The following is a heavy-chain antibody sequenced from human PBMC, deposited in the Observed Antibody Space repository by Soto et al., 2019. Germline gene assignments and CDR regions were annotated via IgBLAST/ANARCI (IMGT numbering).Heavy chain of an antibody. CDR2: IYWDDDK. Sequence: QITLKESGPTLVKPTRTLTLTCTFSGFSLSTSGVGVGWIRQPPGKALEWLALIYWDDDKRYSPSLKSRLTITKDTSKNQVVLTMTNMDPVDTATYYCAHTRGLVNWNDEDWFDPWGQGTLVTVSS. V-gene: IGHV2-5*02. J-gene: IGHJ5*02. CDR1: GFSLSTSGVG. D-gene: IGHD1-1*01. CDR3: AHTRGLVNWNDEDWFDP.